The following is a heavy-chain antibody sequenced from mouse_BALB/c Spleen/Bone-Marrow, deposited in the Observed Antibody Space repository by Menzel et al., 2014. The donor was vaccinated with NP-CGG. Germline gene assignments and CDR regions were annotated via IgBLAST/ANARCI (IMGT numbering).Heavy chain of an antibody. CDR1: GFNIKDTY. V-gene: IGHV14-3*02. D-gene: IGHD1-1*01. Sequence: VQLQQSGAELVKPGASVKLSCTASGFNIKDTYMHWVKQRPEQGLEWIGRIDPANGNTKYDPKFQGKATITADTSSNTASLQLSSLTSEDTAVYYCALYYYGSGGFAYWGQGTLVTVSA. J-gene: IGHJ3*01. CDR3: ALYYYGSGGFAY. CDR2: IDPANGNT.